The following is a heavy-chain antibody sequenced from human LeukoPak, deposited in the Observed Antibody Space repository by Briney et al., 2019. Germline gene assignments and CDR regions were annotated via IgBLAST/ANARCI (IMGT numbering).Heavy chain of an antibody. CDR1: ADSVSRSDSY. D-gene: IGHD3-22*01. CDR3: ARRRYYDGSGYLE. J-gene: IGHJ1*01. V-gene: IGHV4-39*01. CDR2: IYYSGRT. Sequence: SETLSLTCSVSADSVSRSDSYWDWIRQPPGKGLEWIGTIYYSGRTYYSPSLKRRATLSVDTSSNQFSLNLRSATAAATAVYYCARRRYYDGSGYLEWGQGTLLSVSS.